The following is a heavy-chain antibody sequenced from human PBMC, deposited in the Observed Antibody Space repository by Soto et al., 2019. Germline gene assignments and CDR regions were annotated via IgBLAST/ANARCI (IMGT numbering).Heavy chain of an antibody. CDR1: GFTFSNAG. CDR3: AIVSGSGWAFDY. V-gene: IGHV3-15*01. D-gene: IGHD6-19*01. Sequence: EVQLVESGGGLVKPGGSVRLSCAASGFTFSNAGMSWVRQAPGKGLEWVGRIKSKSDGGTTDYAAPVKGRFTISRDDSKNTLYLQLNSLKTEDTAVYYCAIVSGSGWAFDYWGQGTLVTVSS. J-gene: IGHJ4*02. CDR2: IKSKSDGGTT.